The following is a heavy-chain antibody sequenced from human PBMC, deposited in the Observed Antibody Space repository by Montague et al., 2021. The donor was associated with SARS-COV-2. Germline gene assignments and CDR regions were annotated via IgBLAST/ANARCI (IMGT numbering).Heavy chain of an antibody. J-gene: IGHJ4*02. Sequence: SETLSLTCAASGGSISSSNWWSWVRQPPGKGLGWIGEIYHSGSTNYNPSLKSRVTISVDKSKNQFSLKLSSVTAADTAVYYCANRPTYSGSYHEYYFDYWGQGTLVTVSS. CDR2: IYHSGST. CDR1: GGSISSSNW. D-gene: IGHD1-26*01. V-gene: IGHV4-4*02. CDR3: ANRPTYSGSYHEYYFDY.